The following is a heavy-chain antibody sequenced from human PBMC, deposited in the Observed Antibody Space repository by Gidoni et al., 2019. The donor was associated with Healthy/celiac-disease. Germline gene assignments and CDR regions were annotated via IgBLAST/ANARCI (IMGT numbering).Heavy chain of an antibody. Sequence: EVQLVESGGGLVQPGRSLRLSCAASGFTFADYAMPWVRQAPGKGREWVSGISWNSGSIGYADSVKGRFTSSRDNAKNSLDLQMNSLRAEDTALYYCAKDIVGLFRGIAAAGSTLDYWGQGTLVTVSS. J-gene: IGHJ4*02. CDR3: AKDIVGLFRGIAAAGSTLDY. D-gene: IGHD6-13*01. CDR2: ISWNSGSI. CDR1: GFTFADYA. V-gene: IGHV3-9*01.